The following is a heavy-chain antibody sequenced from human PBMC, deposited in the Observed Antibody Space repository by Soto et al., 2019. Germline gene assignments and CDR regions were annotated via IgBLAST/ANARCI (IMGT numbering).Heavy chain of an antibody. D-gene: IGHD2-21*01. V-gene: IGHV3-23*01. J-gene: IGHJ4*02. CDR1: GFTFNMYA. Sequence: GGSLRLSCAASGFTFNMYAMSWVRQAPGKGLEWVSGIGGSGANTYYAGFVKGRFTISRDNSKNTLYLQMDSLRAEDTAIYYCARKITGYFWAGAYWGQGTLVTVSS. CDR3: ARKITGYFWAGAY. CDR2: IGGSGANT.